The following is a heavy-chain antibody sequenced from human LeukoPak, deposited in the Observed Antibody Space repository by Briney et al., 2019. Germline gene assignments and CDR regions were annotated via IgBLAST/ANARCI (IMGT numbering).Heavy chain of an antibody. CDR3: TTGIDYGGGY. V-gene: IGHV3-15*07. CDR2: IKNKADGGTI. Sequence: GGSLRLSCAASDFTFSNVWMNWVRQAPGKGLEWVGRIKNKADGGTIDYASPVKGKFTISRDDSKNTVYPQMNSLQIEDTGVYYCTTGIDYGGGYWGQGTLVTVSS. J-gene: IGHJ4*02. CDR1: DFTFSNVW. D-gene: IGHD4/OR15-4a*01.